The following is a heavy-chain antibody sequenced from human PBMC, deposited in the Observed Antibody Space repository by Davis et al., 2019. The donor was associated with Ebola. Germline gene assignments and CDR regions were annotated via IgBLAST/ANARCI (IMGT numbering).Heavy chain of an antibody. V-gene: IGHV4-34*01. D-gene: IGHD6-13*01. CDR1: GGSFSGYY. CDR2: INHSGST. J-gene: IGHJ4*02. CDR3: ARARIAAAGTLFDY. Sequence: SETLSLTCAVYGGSFSGYYWSWIRQPPGKGLEWIGEINHSGSTNYNPSLKSRVTISVDTSKNQFSLKLSSVTAAGTAVYYCARARIAAAGTLFDYWGQGTLVTVSS.